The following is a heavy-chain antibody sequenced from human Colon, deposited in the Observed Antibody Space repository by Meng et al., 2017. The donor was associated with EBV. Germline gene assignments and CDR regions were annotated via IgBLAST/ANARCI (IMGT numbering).Heavy chain of an antibody. J-gene: IGHJ2*01. D-gene: IGHD1-1*01. CDR3: MRDLLVLEKNEV. V-gene: IGHV4-4*02. CDR1: CGSISSSIW. Sequence: PSEPLALPSAVSCGSISSSIWWGWVRQSPEQGLEWIVEIFHSGLTNYNPSHQSRVTISVNKSKNQFSLEVTSVIAADTAIYYCMRDLLVLEKNEVWGRGTLVTVSS. CDR2: IFHSGLT.